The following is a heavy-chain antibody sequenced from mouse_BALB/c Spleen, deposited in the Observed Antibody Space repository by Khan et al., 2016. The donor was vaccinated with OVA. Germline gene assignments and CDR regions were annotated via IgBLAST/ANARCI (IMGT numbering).Heavy chain of an antibody. V-gene: IGHV6-6*02. CDR1: GFTFSNFW. J-gene: IGHJ3*01. D-gene: IGHD2-12*01. CDR3: SGQCSYYAWFAY. CDR2: IRLNSNNYAT. Sequence: EVELVESGGGLVQPGGSMKLSCVASGFTFSNFWMHWVRQSPEKGLEWVADIRLNSNNYATHYAESVKGRFTISRDSSKSSVYLHMNNLSAEDTGIYYCSGQCSYYAWFAYWGQGTLVTVSA.